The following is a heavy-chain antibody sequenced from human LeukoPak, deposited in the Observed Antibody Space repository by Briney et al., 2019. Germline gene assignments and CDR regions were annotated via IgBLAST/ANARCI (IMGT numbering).Heavy chain of an antibody. V-gene: IGHV4-30-4*08. J-gene: IGHJ4*02. CDR3: ASEIYYDSGNIYDY. CDR2: IYYSGST. Sequence: SGTLSLTCTVSGGSISSGDYYWSWIRQPPGKGLEWIGYIYYSGSTYYNPSLKSRVTISVDTSKNQFSLKLSSVTAADTAVYYCASEIYYDSGNIYDYWGQGTLVTVSS. D-gene: IGHD3-16*01. CDR1: GGSISSGDYY.